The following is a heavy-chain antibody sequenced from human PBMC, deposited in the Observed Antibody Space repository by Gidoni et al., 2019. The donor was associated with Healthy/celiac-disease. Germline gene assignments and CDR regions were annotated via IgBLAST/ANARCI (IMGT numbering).Heavy chain of an antibody. Sequence: QVQLVESGGGVVQPGRSLRLSCAASGLTFSSYGMHWVRQAPGKGLEWVAVIWYDGSNKYYADSVKGRFTISRDNSKNTLYLQMNSLRAEDTAVYYCARDAWGGAFFDYWGQGTLVTVSS. J-gene: IGHJ4*02. CDR3: ARDAWGGAFFDY. CDR2: IWYDGSNK. D-gene: IGHD3-10*01. CDR1: GLTFSSYG. V-gene: IGHV3-33*01.